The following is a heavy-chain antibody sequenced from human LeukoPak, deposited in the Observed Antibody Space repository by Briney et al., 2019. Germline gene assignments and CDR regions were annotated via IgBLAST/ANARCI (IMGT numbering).Heavy chain of an antibody. V-gene: IGHV4-61*02. CDR1: GGSISSGSYY. D-gene: IGHD3-16*02. CDR3: AREGPGNEPYDYVWGSYRRGGPFDY. Sequence: PSETLSLTCTVSGGSISSGSYYWSWIRQPAGKGLEWIGRMYTSGSTNYNPSLKSRVTISVDTSKNQFSLKLSSVTAADTAVYYCAREGPGNEPYDYVWGSYRRGGPFDYWGQGTLVTVSS. J-gene: IGHJ4*02. CDR2: MYTSGST.